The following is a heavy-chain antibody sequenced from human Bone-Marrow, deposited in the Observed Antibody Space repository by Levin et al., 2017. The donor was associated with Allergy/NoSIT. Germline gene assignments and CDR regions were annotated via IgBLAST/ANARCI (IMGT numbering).Heavy chain of an antibody. CDR1: GGSINSTKW. CDR3: VRPGDGSGRYYEGGYYWYFDV. Sequence: SETLSLTCAVSGGSINSTKWWNWVRQPPGKGLEWIGEIYHTGSTKYNPSLESRVTISLDKSKNQFSLRLTSVTAADTAMYYCVRPGDGSGRYYEGGYYWYFDVWGRGTLVTVSS. CDR2: IYHTGST. D-gene: IGHD3-10*01. J-gene: IGHJ2*01. V-gene: IGHV4-4*02.